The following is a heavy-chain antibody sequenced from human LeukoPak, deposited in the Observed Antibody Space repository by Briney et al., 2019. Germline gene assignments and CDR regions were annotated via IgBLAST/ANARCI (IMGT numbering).Heavy chain of an antibody. V-gene: IGHV3-9*01. Sequence: GGSLRLSCAASGFTFDDYAMHWVRQALGKGLEWVSGISWKSGSIDYADSVKGRFIISRDNAKNSLYLQMNSLRAEDTALYYCAKGSHWNYGYYFDYWGQGTLVTVSS. CDR1: GFTFDDYA. CDR2: ISWKSGSI. CDR3: AKGSHWNYGYYFDY. D-gene: IGHD1-7*01. J-gene: IGHJ4*02.